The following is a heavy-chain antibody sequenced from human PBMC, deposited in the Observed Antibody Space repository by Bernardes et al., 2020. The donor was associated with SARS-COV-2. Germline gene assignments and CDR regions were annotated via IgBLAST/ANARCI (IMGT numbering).Heavy chain of an antibody. CDR1: GGSFSGYF. Sequence: SETLSLTCAVYGGSFSGYFWNWIRQPPGRGLEWIGGINHSGSTFYNPSLKSRVTFSVDTTKNQFSLKLSSMTAADTAIYYCARGRTPMVRGIVKGASKYFDFWGRGTQVTVSS. CDR3: ARGRTPMVRGIVKGASKYFDF. CDR2: INHSGST. D-gene: IGHD3-10*01. J-gene: IGHJ2*01. V-gene: IGHV4-34*01.